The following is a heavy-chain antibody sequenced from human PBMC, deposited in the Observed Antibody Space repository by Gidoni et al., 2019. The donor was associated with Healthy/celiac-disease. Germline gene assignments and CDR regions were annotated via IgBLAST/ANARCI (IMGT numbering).Heavy chain of an antibody. D-gene: IGHD2-15*01. Sequence: QVQLVQSGAEVKKPGSSVTVSCKASGGTFSSYAISWVRQAPGQGLEWMGGIIPIFGTANYAQKFQGRVTITADESTSTAYMELSSLRSEDTTVYYCAIGGYCSGGSCYVEWFDPWGQGTLVTVSS. V-gene: IGHV1-69*01. CDR2: IIPIFGTA. CDR1: GGTFSSYA. CDR3: AIGGYCSGGSCYVEWFDP. J-gene: IGHJ5*02.